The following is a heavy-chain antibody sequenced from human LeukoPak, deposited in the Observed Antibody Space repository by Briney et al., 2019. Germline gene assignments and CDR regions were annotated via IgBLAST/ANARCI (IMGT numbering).Heavy chain of an antibody. D-gene: IGHD3-10*01. CDR2: IIPIFGTA. V-gene: IGHV1-69*06. Sequence: ASVKVSCKASGGTFSSYAISWVRQAPGQGLEWMGGIIPIFGTANYAQKFQGRVTITADKSTSTAYMELSSLRSEDTAVYYCARALSKPRNWFDPWGQGTLVTVSS. CDR3: ARALSKPRNWFDP. J-gene: IGHJ5*02. CDR1: GGTFSSYA.